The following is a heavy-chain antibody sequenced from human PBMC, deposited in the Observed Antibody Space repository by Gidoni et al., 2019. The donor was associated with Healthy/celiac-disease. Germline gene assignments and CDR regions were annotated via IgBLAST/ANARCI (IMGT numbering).Heavy chain of an antibody. CDR1: GFTFSSYG. V-gene: IGHV3-33*01. J-gene: IGHJ6*03. Sequence: QVQLVESGGGVVQPGRSMRLSCAASGFTFSSYGMHWVRQAPGKGLEWVAVIWYDGSNKYYADSVKGRFTISRDNSKNTLYLQMHSLRAEDTAVYYCASSGWFRESVYYYYMDVWGKGTTVTVSS. CDR2: IWYDGSNK. D-gene: IGHD3-10*01. CDR3: ASSGWFRESVYYYYMDV.